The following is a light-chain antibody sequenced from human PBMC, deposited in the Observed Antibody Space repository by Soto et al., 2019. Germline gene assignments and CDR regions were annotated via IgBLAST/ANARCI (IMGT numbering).Light chain of an antibody. CDR2: EGS. CDR3: CSYAGSSLFVYV. V-gene: IGLV2-23*03. Sequence: QSVLTQPASVSGSPGQSITISCTGTSSDVGSYNLVSWYQQHPGKAPKLMIYEGSKRPSGVSNRFSGSKSGNTASLTISGLQAEDEADYYCCSYAGSSLFVYVFGTGTKVPV. J-gene: IGLJ1*01. CDR1: SSDVGSYNL.